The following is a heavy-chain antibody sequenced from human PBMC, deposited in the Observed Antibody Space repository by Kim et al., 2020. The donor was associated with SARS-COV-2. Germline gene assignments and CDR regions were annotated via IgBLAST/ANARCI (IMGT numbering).Heavy chain of an antibody. Sequence: SETLSLTCAVYGGSFSGYYWSWIRQPPGKGLEWIGEINHSGSTNYNPSLKSRVTISVDTSKNQFSLKLSSVTAADTAVYYCAGQYCSSTSCAFDYWGQGTLVTVSS. CDR1: GGSFSGYY. CDR3: AGQYCSSTSCAFDY. V-gene: IGHV4-34*01. D-gene: IGHD2-2*01. J-gene: IGHJ4*02. CDR2: INHSGST.